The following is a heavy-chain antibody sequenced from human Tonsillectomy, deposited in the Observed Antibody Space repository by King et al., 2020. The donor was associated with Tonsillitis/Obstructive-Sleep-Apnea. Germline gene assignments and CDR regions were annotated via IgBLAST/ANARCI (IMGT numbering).Heavy chain of an antibody. D-gene: IGHD3-22*01. V-gene: IGHV1-69*01. J-gene: IGHJ5*02. CDR1: GGTFSNYA. Sequence: QLVQSGAEVKKPGSSVKVSCKASGGTFSNYAISWVRQAPGQGLEWMGGIIPIYGTTNYAQKFRGRVTITADGSTSTAHMELSSLRSEDTAVYYCARSGSVYWLLSNWFDPWGQGTLVTVSS. CDR2: IIPIYGTT. CDR3: ARSGSVYWLLSNWFDP.